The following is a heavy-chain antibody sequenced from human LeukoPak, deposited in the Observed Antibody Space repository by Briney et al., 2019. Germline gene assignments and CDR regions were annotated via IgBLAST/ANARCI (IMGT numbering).Heavy chain of an antibody. D-gene: IGHD3-10*01. V-gene: IGHV3-15*01. Sequence: GGSLRLSCAAPGFTFSNAWMSLVRQAPGKGLEWVGRIRSKTDGGTTDYAAPVKGRFTISRDDSKNTLYLQMNSLKTGDTAVYYCTTARNMVRGVIPLDYWGQGTLVTVSS. J-gene: IGHJ4*02. CDR2: IRSKTDGGTT. CDR3: TTARNMVRGVIPLDY. CDR1: GFTFSNAW.